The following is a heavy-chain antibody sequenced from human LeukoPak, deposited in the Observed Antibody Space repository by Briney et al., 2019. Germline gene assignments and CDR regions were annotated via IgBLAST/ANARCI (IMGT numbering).Heavy chain of an antibody. D-gene: IGHD2-15*01. J-gene: IGHJ4*02. CDR3: ASHYCSGGSCYLLAIDY. CDR2: IIPIFGTA. V-gene: IGHV1-69*13. CDR1: GGTFSSYA. Sequence: SVKVSCKASGGTFSSYAISWVRQAPGQGLEWMGGIIPIFGTANYAQKFQGRVTITADESTSTAYMELSSLRSEDTAVYYCASHYCSGGSCYLLAIDYWGQGTLVTVSS.